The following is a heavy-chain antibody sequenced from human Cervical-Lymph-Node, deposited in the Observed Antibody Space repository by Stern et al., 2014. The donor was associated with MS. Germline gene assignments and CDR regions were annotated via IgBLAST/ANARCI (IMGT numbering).Heavy chain of an antibody. J-gene: IGHJ4*02. D-gene: IGHD3-3*01. CDR3: ARVTEFLRFFYPDY. V-gene: IGHV4-31*03. Sequence: QLMQSGPGLVKPSQTLSLTCTVSGGAVSSGDRYWSWIRQHPGKGLEWIGYISYSGNTYYNPSLESRVTISMDRSKNQFSLKLRSVTAADTAVYYCARVTEFLRFFYPDYWGQGTRVTVSS. CDR1: GGAVSSGDRY. CDR2: ISYSGNT.